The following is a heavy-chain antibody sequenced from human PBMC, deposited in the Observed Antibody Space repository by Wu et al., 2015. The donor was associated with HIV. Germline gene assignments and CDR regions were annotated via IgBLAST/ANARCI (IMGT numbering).Heavy chain of an antibody. V-gene: IGHV1-2*02. CDR3: AKGNYDFWAAHFADNWFGP. Sequence: QVQLVQSGAEVKKPGASVKVSCKASGYTFSDYYIHWIRQAPGQGLEWMGWINPKDGATDFARKFQGRVTMTRDTSFSTAYMNLISLTSDDTAVYYCAKGNYDFWAAHFADNWFGPWGQGTLVTSPQ. CDR2: INPKDGAT. CDR1: GYTFSDYY. J-gene: IGHJ5*02. D-gene: IGHD3-3*01.